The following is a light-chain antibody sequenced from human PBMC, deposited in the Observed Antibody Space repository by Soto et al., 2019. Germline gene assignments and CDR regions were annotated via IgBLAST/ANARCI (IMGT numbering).Light chain of an antibody. J-gene: IGKJ2*01. V-gene: IGKV1-39*01. CDR1: QTIDTY. CDR3: QQSTNIPYT. CDR2: AAA. Sequence: IQMTQSPSSLSASVGDRVTITCRASQTIDTYLNWYKQNPGKAPKLLLYAAATLQNRVPSRFSGSGSRTDFTLTISSLQPEDFATYYCQQSTNIPYTFGQGTKLEIK.